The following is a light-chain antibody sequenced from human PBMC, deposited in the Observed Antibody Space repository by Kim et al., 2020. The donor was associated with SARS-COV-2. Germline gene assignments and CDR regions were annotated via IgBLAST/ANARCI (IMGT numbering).Light chain of an antibody. CDR3: AAWDDRLNGPV. Sequence: QSVLTQSPSASGTPGQRVTISCSGSSSNIGSKTVNWYRQLPGTAPNLLIYSNSERPSGVPDRFSGSKSGTSASLAISGLQSEDEADYYCAAWDDRLNGPVFGGGTQLTVL. V-gene: IGLV1-44*01. CDR2: SNS. J-gene: IGLJ3*02. CDR1: SSNIGSKT.